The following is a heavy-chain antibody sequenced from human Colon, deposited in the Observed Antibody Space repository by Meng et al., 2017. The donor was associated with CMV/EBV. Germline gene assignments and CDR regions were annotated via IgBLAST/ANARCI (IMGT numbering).Heavy chain of an antibody. CDR1: GFTFSSYG. V-gene: IGHV3-30*02. CDR3: AKDFTPRDCWSDNYSLNV. J-gene: IGHJ6*02. CDR2: IRYDGSNK. Sequence: GGSLRLSCAASGFTFSSYGMHWVRQAPGKGLEWVAFIRYDGSNKYYADSVKGRFTISRDTSKNPLYLQMNSLRAEDTAVYYCAKDFTPRDCWSDNYSLNVWGQGTTVTVSS. D-gene: IGHD3-3*01.